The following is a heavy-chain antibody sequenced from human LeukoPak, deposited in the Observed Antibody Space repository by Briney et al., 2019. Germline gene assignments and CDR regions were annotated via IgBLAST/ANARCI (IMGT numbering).Heavy chain of an antibody. CDR2: ISSSSSYI. CDR1: GFTFSSYS. Sequence: GGSLRLSCAASGFTFSSYSMNWVRQAPGKGLEWVSSISSSSSYIYYADSVKGRFTISRDNAKNSLYLQMNSLRAEDTAVYYCARGGYCSSTSCHLLNYWGQGTLVTVSS. D-gene: IGHD2-2*01. CDR3: ARGGYCSSTSCHLLNY. V-gene: IGHV3-21*01. J-gene: IGHJ4*02.